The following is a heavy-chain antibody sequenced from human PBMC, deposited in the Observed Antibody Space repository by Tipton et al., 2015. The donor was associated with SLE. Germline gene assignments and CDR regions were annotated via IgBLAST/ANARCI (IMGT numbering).Heavy chain of an antibody. J-gene: IGHJ6*03. CDR2: MNPNSGNT. CDR3: ARGIIVGASDYYYMDV. CDR1: GYTFTSHD. V-gene: IGHV1-8*03. Sequence: QLVQSGAEVKKPGASVKVSCKASGYTFTSHDINWVRQATGQGLEWMGWMNPNSGNTGYAQKFQGRVTITRNTSISTAYMELSSLRSEDTAVYYCARGIIVGASDYYYMDVWGKGTTVTVSS. D-gene: IGHD1-26*01.